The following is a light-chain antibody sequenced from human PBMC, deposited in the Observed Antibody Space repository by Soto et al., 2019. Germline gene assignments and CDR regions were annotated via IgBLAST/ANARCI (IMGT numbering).Light chain of an antibody. V-gene: IGKV1-5*01. J-gene: IGKJ1*01. Sequence: DIQMTQSPSTLSASVGDRVTITCRASQSISNWLAWYQQKPGKAPNLLIHDASSLESGVPSRFSGSGSGTEFTLTISSLQPDDVATYYCQQYNSYSWTLGQGTKVDIK. CDR3: QQYNSYSWT. CDR1: QSISNW. CDR2: DAS.